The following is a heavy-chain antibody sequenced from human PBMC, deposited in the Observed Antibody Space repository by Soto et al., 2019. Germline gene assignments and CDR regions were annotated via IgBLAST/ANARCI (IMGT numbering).Heavy chain of an antibody. J-gene: IGHJ6*02. CDR2: ISYDGSNK. CDR1: GFTFSSYG. V-gene: IGHV3-30*18. CDR3: AKSRRNWNYGGMDV. Sequence: QVQLVESGGGVVQPGRSLRLSCAASGFTFSSYGMHWVRQAPGKGLEWVAVISYDGSNKYYADSVKGRFTISRDNSKNTLYLQMNSLRAEDTAVYYCAKSRRNWNYGGMDVWGQGTTVTVFS. D-gene: IGHD1-7*01.